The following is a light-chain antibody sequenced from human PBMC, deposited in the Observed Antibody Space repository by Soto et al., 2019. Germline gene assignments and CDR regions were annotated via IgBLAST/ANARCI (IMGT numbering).Light chain of an antibody. V-gene: IGKV3-20*01. Sequence: EIVLTQSPATLSLSPGERATLSCRASQSVGGFLAWYQQKSGQAPRLLIYDTSKRATGIPARFSGSGSGTDFTLTISRLEPEDFAVYYCQQYGSSPPVYTFGQGTKLEIK. CDR3: QQYGSSPPVYT. J-gene: IGKJ2*01. CDR2: DTS. CDR1: QSVGGF.